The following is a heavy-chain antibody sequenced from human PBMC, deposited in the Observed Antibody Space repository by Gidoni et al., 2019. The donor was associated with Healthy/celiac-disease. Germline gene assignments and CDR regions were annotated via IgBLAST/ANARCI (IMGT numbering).Heavy chain of an antibody. CDR2: IYYSGST. Sequence: QVQLQESGPGLVKPSETLSLTCTVSGGSISSYYWSWIRQPPGKGLEWIGYIYYSGSTNYNPSLKSRVTISVDTSKNQFSLKLSSVTAADTAVYYCARVGSLSSGWYEVWWFDPWGQGTLVTVSS. J-gene: IGHJ5*02. CDR1: GGSISSYY. V-gene: IGHV4-59*01. CDR3: ARVGSLSSGWYEVWWFDP. D-gene: IGHD6-19*01.